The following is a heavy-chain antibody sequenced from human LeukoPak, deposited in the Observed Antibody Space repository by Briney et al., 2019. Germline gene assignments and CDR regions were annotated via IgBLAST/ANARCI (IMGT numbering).Heavy chain of an antibody. D-gene: IGHD6-13*01. CDR2: IYYSGST. V-gene: IGHV4-59*01. CDR1: GGSISSYY. Sequence: SETLSLTCTVSGGSISSYYWSWIRQPPGKGLVWIGYIYYSGSTNYNPSLKSRVTISVDTSKNQFSLKLSSVTAADTAVYYCARVVYSSTSYGPWGQGTLVTVSS. J-gene: IGHJ5*02. CDR3: ARVVYSSTSYGP.